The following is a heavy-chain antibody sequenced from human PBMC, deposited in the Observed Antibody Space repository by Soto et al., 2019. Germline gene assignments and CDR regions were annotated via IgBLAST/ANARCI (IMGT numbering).Heavy chain of an antibody. CDR2: MDYSGSI. CDR1: DGSVRSGSCY. CDR3: ASAGEQLWSLDY. D-gene: IGHD5-18*01. J-gene: IGHJ4*02. V-gene: IGHV4-61*01. Sequence: SETMSLTCTVSDGSVRSGSCYLSWKRQPPGKGLEWIGYMDYSGSINYNPSLKSRVTISVDTSKNQFSLKLSSVTAADTAVYFCASAGEQLWSLDYWGQGSLVTVSS.